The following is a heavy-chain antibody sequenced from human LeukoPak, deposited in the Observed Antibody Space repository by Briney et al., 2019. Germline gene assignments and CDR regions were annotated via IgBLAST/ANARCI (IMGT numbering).Heavy chain of an antibody. CDR3: ARDISPAIAAAGY. V-gene: IGHV1-2*02. CDR1: GYAFTGYY. CDR2: INPNSGGT. J-gene: IGHJ4*02. Sequence: ASVKVSCKASGYAFTGYYMHWVRQAPGQGLEWMGWINPNSGGTNYAQKFQGRVTMTRDTSTSTVYMELSSLRSEDTAVYYCARDISPAIAAAGYWGQGTLVTVSS. D-gene: IGHD6-13*01.